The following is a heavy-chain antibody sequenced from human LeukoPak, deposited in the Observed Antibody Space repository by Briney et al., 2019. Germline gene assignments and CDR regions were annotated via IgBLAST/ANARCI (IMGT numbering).Heavy chain of an antibody. CDR3: ARGLYSSSP. V-gene: IGHV3-23*01. Sequence: GGSLRLSCAASGFTFSSYAMSWVRQAPGKGLEWVSAISGSGFTYYADSVKGRFTISRDNSKNTLYLQMNSLRAEDTAVYYCARGLYSSSPWAQGTLVTVSS. J-gene: IGHJ4*02. CDR2: ISGSGFT. CDR1: GFTFSSYA. D-gene: IGHD6-6*01.